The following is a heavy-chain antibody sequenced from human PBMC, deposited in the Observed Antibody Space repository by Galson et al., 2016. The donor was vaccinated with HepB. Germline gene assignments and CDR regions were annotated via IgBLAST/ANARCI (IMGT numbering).Heavy chain of an antibody. CDR1: GFTFGSYG. D-gene: IGHD1-1*01. Sequence: SLRLSCAASGFTFGSYGMPWVRQAPGKGLEWVAAIWDDGTNKYYADSVKGRFTISRDNSKNTLYLQMNSLRAEDTAVYYCARDYVTTATRWFDPWGQGTLVTVSS. V-gene: IGHV3-33*01. J-gene: IGHJ5*02. CDR3: ARDYVTTATRWFDP. CDR2: IWDDGTNK.